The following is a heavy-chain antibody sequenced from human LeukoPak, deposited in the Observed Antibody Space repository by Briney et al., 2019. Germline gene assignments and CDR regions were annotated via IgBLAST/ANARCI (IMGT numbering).Heavy chain of an antibody. V-gene: IGHV3-21*01. CDR2: IVSSSSYI. D-gene: IGHD3-3*01. J-gene: IGHJ6*03. CDR1: GFTFSSYS. Sequence: GGSLRLSCAASGFTFSSYSMNWVRQAPGKGLEWVSSIVSSSSYIYYADSLKGRFIISRDNAKNSLYLQMNSLRAEDTAVYYRARDKRFLEWLLSPTYYMDVWGKGTTVTVSS. CDR3: ARDKRFLEWLLSPTYYMDV.